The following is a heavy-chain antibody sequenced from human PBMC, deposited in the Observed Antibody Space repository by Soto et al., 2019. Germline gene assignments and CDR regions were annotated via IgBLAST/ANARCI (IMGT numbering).Heavy chain of an antibody. Sequence: GGSLRLSCAASGFTFSNAWMSWVRQAPGKGLEWVGRIKSKTDGGTTDYAAPVKGRFTISRDDSKNTLYLQMNSLKTEDTAVYYCTTTSGRGSTSCDYWGQGTLVTVSS. CDR2: IKSKTDGGTT. J-gene: IGHJ4*02. CDR1: GFTFSNAW. V-gene: IGHV3-15*01. D-gene: IGHD2-2*01. CDR3: TTTSGRGSTSCDY.